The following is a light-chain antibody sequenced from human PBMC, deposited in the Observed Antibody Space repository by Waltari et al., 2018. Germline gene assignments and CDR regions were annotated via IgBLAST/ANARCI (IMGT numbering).Light chain of an antibody. J-gene: IGKJ4*01. CDR3: QQRSNWLT. V-gene: IGKV3-11*01. CDR1: QSVSSY. CDR2: DAS. Sequence: EIVLTQSPAPLSLSPGERAPLSCKASQSVSSYLAWYQQKPGQAPRLLIYDASNRATVIPARFSGSGSGTDFTLTISSLEPEDFAVYYCQQRSNWLTFGGGTKVEIK.